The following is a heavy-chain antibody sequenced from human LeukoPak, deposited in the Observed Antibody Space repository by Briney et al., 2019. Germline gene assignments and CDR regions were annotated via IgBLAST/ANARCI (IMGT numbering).Heavy chain of an antibody. Sequence: GGSLRLSCAASGFPFSNHAVSWVRQPPGKGLEWAAAISNVNTYYADSVRGRFAISRDDSKNMVYLQMNSLRDEDTALYYCVREAGYCASVCLKSNWFDPWGQGTLVTVSS. D-gene: IGHD2-15*01. V-gene: IGHV3-23*01. CDR3: VREAGYCASVCLKSNWFDP. CDR1: GFPFSNHA. CDR2: ISNVNT. J-gene: IGHJ5*02.